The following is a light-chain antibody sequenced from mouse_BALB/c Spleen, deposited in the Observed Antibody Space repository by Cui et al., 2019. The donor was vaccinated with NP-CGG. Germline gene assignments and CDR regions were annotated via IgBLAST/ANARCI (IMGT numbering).Light chain of an antibody. CDR1: TGAVTPSNY. CDR3: ALWYSNHWV. Sequence: QAVVTQESALTTSPGETVTLTCRSSTGAVTPSNYANWVQEKPDHLFPGLIGGSNNRAPGVPARFSGSLIGDKAALTITGAQTEDEAIYFCALWYSNHWVFGGGPKLTVL. J-gene: IGLJ1*01. CDR2: GSN. V-gene: IGLV1*01.